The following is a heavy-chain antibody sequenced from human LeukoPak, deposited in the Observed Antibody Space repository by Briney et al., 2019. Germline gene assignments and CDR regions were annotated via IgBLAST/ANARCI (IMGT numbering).Heavy chain of an antibody. CDR3: ARENMITFGGVIASYYFDY. CDR1: GFTFSDYG. V-gene: IGHV3-33*01. Sequence: PGGSLRLSCEGSGFTFSDYGLHWVRQAPGRGLEWVALIWYDGSHTYYADSVKGRFTISRDNSKNTLYLQMNSLRAEDTAVYYCARENMITFGGVIASYYFDYWGQGTLVTVSS. J-gene: IGHJ4*02. CDR2: IWYDGSHT. D-gene: IGHD3-16*02.